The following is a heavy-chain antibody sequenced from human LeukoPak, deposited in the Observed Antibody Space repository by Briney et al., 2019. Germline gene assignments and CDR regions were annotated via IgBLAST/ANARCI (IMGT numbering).Heavy chain of an antibody. CDR3: ARGDYGDYVVNWFDP. J-gene: IGHJ5*02. V-gene: IGHV1-2*06. Sequence: ASVKVSCKASGYTFTGYYMHWVRQAPGQGLEWMGRIDPNGGGTHYAQKFQGRVTMARDTSISTDYMELSSLRSEDTAVYYCARGDYGDYVVNWFDPWGQGTLVTVSS. CDR1: GYTFTGYY. D-gene: IGHD4-17*01. CDR2: IDPNGGGT.